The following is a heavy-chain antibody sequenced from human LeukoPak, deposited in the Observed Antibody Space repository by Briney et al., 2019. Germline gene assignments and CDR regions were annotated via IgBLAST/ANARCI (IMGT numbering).Heavy chain of an antibody. J-gene: IGHJ4*02. V-gene: IGHV4-31*03. D-gene: IGHD6-13*01. Sequence: PSETLSLTCTVSGGSISNGDHYWSWIRQHPGKGLEWIGYIYYSGSTYYNPSLKSRVTISVDTSKNQFSLKLSSVTAADTAVYYCARVRLSSSWYDYWGQGTLVTVSS. CDR2: IYYSGST. CDR3: ARVRLSSSWYDY. CDR1: GGSISNGDHY.